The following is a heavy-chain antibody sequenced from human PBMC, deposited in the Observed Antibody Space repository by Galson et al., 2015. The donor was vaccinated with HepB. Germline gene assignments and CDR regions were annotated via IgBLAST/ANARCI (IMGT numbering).Heavy chain of an antibody. CDR2: ITGSSSLI. CDR1: GFTFSSFG. V-gene: IGHV3-21*01. CDR3: ARVYYDFRSGYYEGYFDY. J-gene: IGHJ4*02. Sequence: SLRLSCAASGFTFSSFGMNWVRQAPGKGLEWVSSITGSSSLIFYADSVEGRFTISRDNTRNSLYLQMNSLRVEDTAVYYCARVYYDFRSGYYEGYFDYWGQGALVTGSS. D-gene: IGHD3-3*01.